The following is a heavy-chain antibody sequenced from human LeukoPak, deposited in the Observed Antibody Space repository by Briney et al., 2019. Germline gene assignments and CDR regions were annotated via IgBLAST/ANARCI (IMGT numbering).Heavy chain of an antibody. D-gene: IGHD1-26*01. Sequence: TGGSLRLSCAASGFTFSIYSMNWVRQAPGKGLEWVSSVSSSSSYIYYADSVKGRFTISRDNAKNSLYLQMNSLRAEDTAVYYCARDEWELLLPDYWGQGTLVTVSS. V-gene: IGHV3-21*01. CDR2: VSSSSSYI. CDR3: ARDEWELLLPDY. J-gene: IGHJ4*02. CDR1: GFTFSIYS.